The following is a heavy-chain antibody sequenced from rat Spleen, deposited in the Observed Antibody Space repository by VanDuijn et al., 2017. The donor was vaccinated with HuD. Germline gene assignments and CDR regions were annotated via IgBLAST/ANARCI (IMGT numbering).Heavy chain of an antibody. CDR1: GFIFSNYY. V-gene: IGHV5S23*01. J-gene: IGHJ2*01. CDR3: VKGGYYYFDY. Sequence: EVQLVESGGGLVQPGRSLKLSCAASGFIFSNYYMAWVRQAPTKGLEWVSSIKPDGGNTYYVDSVKGRFTISRDNAENTVYLQMNSLRSEDTATYYCVKGGYYYFDYWGQGVMVTVSS. CDR2: IKPDGGNT. D-gene: IGHD1-12*03.